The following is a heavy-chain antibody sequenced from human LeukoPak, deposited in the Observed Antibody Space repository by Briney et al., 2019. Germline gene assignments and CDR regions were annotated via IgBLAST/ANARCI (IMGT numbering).Heavy chain of an antibody. D-gene: IGHD3-22*01. CDR2: INHSGST. CDR3: RLMIVVEQLTYDY. CDR1: GGSFSGYY. V-gene: IGHV4-34*01. J-gene: IGHJ4*02. Sequence: SETLSLTCAVYGGSFSGYYWSWIRQPPGKGLEWIGEINHSGSTNYNPSLKSRVTISVDTSKNQFSLKLSSVTAADTAVYYCRLMIVVEQLTYDYWGQGILVTVSS.